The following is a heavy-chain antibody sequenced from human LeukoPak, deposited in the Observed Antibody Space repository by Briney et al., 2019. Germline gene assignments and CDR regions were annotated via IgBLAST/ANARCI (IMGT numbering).Heavy chain of an antibody. CDR2: ISSSGSTV. D-gene: IGHD3-16*02. J-gene: IGHJ4*02. V-gene: IGHV3-11*04. Sequence: PGGFLRLSCAASGFTFSDYYMSWIRQAPGKGLEWVSYISSSGSTVYYADSVKGRFTISRDNAKNSLYLQMNSLRAEDTAVYYCASPTYYDYVWGSYRTPSHWGQGTLVTVSS. CDR3: ASPTYYDYVWGSYRTPSH. CDR1: GFTFSDYY.